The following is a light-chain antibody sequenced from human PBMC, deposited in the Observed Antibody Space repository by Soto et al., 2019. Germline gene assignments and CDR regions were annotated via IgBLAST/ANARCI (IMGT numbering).Light chain of an antibody. CDR1: QSVSSY. J-gene: IGKJ5*01. CDR2: DAS. V-gene: IGKV3-11*01. CDR3: QQRADWPIT. Sequence: IVLTQSPATLSLSPGEKATLSCRASQSVSSYLAWYQHKPGQAPRLLIFDASNRATGIPARFSGSGSGTDFTLTISSLEPDDFAVYYCQQRADWPITFGQGTRLEIK.